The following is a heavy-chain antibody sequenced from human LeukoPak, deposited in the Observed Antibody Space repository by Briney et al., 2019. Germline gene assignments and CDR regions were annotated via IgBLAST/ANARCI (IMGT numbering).Heavy chain of an antibody. Sequence: PGGSLRLSCAASGFTFSSYAMHWVRQAPGKGLEWVAVISYDGSNKYYADSVKGRFTISRDNSKNTLYLQMNSLRAEDTAVYYCAREGAWKYSSSFSLYYFDYWGQGTLVTVSS. V-gene: IGHV3-30-3*01. D-gene: IGHD6-13*01. CDR2: ISYDGSNK. CDR1: GFTFSSYA. CDR3: AREGAWKYSSSFSLYYFDY. J-gene: IGHJ4*02.